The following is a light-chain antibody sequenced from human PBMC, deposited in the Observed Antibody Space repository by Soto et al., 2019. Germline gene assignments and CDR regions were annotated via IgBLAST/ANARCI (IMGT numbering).Light chain of an antibody. CDR1: QSISSSY. V-gene: IGKV3-20*01. CDR2: GTS. Sequence: EIVLTQSPGTLSLSPGEGATLSCRASQSISSSYLAWYQQKPGLAPRLLIYGTSSRAPGIPDRFSGTGSGTDFTITISRLEPEDFAVYFCQQYGSSPLTFGGGTKVEIK. J-gene: IGKJ4*01. CDR3: QQYGSSPLT.